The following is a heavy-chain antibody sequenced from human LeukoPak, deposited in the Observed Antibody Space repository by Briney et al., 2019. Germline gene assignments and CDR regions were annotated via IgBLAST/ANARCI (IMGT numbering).Heavy chain of an antibody. D-gene: IGHD3-10*01. CDR3: ARDRGTMALDP. CDR2: IYSGGST. V-gene: IGHV3-53*01. Sequence: GGSLRLSCAASGFTVSSNYMSWVRQAPGKGLEWVSVIYSGGSTYYADSVKGRFTISRDNSKNTLYLQMNSLRAEDTAVYYCARDRGTMALDPWGQGILVTVSS. CDR1: GFTVSSNY. J-gene: IGHJ5*02.